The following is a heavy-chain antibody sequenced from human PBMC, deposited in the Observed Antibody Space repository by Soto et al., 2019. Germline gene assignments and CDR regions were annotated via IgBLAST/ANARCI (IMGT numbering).Heavy chain of an antibody. J-gene: IGHJ4*02. D-gene: IGHD5-18*01. CDR2: ISYDGSNK. Sequence: GRSLRLSCAASGFTFSSYAMHWVRQAPGKGLEWVAVISYDGSNKYYADSVKGRFTISRDNSKNTLYLQMNSLRAEDTAVYYCARATAMVKVGFDYWGQGTLVTVSS. CDR3: ARATAMVKVGFDY. CDR1: GFTFSSYA. V-gene: IGHV3-30-3*01.